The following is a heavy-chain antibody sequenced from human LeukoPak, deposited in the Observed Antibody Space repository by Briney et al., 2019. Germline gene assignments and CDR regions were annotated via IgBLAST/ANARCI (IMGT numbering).Heavy chain of an antibody. V-gene: IGHV5-51*01. CDR1: GYSFTNYW. CDR2: IYYDDSET. J-gene: IGHJ4*02. Sequence: GESLQISCKGGGYSFTNYWIVWVRQMPGKGVEWMGVIYYDDSETQYSPTFQGQVTISVDKSISTVYLQWSALKASDTAMYFCVRHGDSYDSPYDYWGQGTLVTVSS. CDR3: VRHGDSYDSPYDY. D-gene: IGHD5-12*01.